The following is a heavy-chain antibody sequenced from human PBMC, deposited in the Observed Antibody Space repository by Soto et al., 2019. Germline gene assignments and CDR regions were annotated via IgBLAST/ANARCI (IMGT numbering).Heavy chain of an antibody. CDR1: GGSISSSGDC. CDR2: IYNIGST. D-gene: IGHD3-3*01. Sequence: QVQLQESGPGLVEPSQTLSLTCTVSGGSISSSGDCWSWLRQSPGKGLEWVGHIYNIGSTYSNPSRRSRAIISVDASNNRFYLKLSSVAATDTGVYYCARWPSADKVDSWGQGTLVTVSS. J-gene: IGHJ4*02. CDR3: ARWPSADKVDS. V-gene: IGHV4-30-4*01.